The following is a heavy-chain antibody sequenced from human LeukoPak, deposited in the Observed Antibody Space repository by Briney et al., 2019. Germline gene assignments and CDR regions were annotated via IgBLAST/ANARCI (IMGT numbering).Heavy chain of an antibody. D-gene: IGHD6-6*01. CDR3: ARRPYWYFDL. V-gene: IGHV4-4*02. CDR1: GGSISSSNW. CDR2: IYHSGST. Sequence: SETLSLTCAVSGGSISSSNWWSWVRQPPGKGLEWIGEIYHSGSTNYNPSLKSRVTMSVDTSKNHFSLKLSSVTAADTAVYYCARRPYWYFDLWGRGTLVTVSS. J-gene: IGHJ2*01.